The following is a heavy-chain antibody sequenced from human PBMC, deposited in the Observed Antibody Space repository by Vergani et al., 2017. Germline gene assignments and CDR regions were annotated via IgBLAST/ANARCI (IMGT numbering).Heavy chain of an antibody. CDR3: AKARDPNCKGGNCYSYYYGLDL. CDR1: GFTFSSYA. CDR2: ISGSGGNT. V-gene: IGHV3-23*01. Sequence: EVQLLESGGDLVQPGGSLRLSCTASGFTFSSYAMTWVRQAPGKGLEWVSAISGSGGNTFYTDSVKGRFTISRDNSKDTLYLQMNSLRVEDTAIYYCAKARDPNCKGGNCYSYYYGLDLWGQGTTVTVSS. D-gene: IGHD2-15*01. J-gene: IGHJ6*02.